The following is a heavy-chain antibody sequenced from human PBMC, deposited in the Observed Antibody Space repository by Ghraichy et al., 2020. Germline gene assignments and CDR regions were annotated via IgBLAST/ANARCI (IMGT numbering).Heavy chain of an antibody. CDR1: GFPLSNYA. V-gene: IGHV3-23*01. CDR3: APDGVSADGLWNDIDP. CDR2: IEGGSVDS. D-gene: IGHD1-1*01. Sequence: GGSLRLSCTASGFPLSNYAMSWVRQTPGKGLEWVSSIEGGSVDSYYTDSVKGRFIISRDDPRNTLYLQMNSLRDEDTAVYYCAPDGVSADGLWNDIDPWGQGTLVTVSS. J-gene: IGHJ5*02.